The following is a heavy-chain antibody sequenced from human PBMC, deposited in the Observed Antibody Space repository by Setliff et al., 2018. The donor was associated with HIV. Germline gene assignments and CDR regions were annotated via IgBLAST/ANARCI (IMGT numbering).Heavy chain of an antibody. CDR2: ISTYNGNA. J-gene: IGHJ3*02. D-gene: IGHD5-18*01. Sequence: RASVKVSCKASGYTFTNYDINWVRQAPGQGLEWMVWISTYNGNANYAQKFQGRVTMTTHTSTTTAHMELRSLRSDDTAVYYCARDPSRWVQPVTRITAFDIWGQGTMVTVSS. CDR1: GYTFTNYD. CDR3: ARDPSRWVQPVTRITAFDI. V-gene: IGHV1-18*01.